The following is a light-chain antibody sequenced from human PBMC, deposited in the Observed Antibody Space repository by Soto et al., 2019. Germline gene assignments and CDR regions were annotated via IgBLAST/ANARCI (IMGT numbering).Light chain of an antibody. Sequence: DIQMTQSPSTLSASVGDRVTITCRASQSISSWLAWYQQKPGKAPKLLIYKASSLAGGAPRRFSGSGSGKEFSLAISRLQPEDFANYYRQQYNTFPTFGQGTKVDI. CDR1: QSISSW. CDR2: KAS. CDR3: QQYNTFPT. J-gene: IGKJ1*01. V-gene: IGKV1-5*03.